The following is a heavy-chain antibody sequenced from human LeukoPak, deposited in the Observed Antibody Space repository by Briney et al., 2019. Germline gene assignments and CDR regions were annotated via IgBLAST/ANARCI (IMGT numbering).Heavy chain of an antibody. CDR2: IYAFDSNT. CDR1: GYTFSNYW. Sequence: GESLKISCKGSGYTFSNYWIGWVRQMPGRGLEWMGIIYAFDSNTAYSPSFQGQVTMSVDKSISTAYLQWSSLKASDTAVYYCARHIAASSWRHFDSWGRGTLVSVSS. CDR3: ARHIAASSWRHFDS. D-gene: IGHD2-2*01. J-gene: IGHJ4*02. V-gene: IGHV5-51*01.